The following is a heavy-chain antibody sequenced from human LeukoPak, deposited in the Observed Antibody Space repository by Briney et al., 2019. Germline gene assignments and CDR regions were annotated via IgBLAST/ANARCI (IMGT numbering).Heavy chain of an antibody. CDR2: IYRGGST. CDR1: GFTVSGNY. V-gene: IGHV3-53*01. D-gene: IGHD3-10*01. J-gene: IGHJ4*02. Sequence: PGGSLRLSCAASGFTVSGNYMSWVRQAPGKGLEWGSVIYRGGSTYYADSVKGRFTISRDDSKNTLYLQMNSLRAEDTAVYYCAKDYVLLWFGELHYFDYWGQGTLVTVSS. CDR3: AKDYVLLWFGELHYFDY.